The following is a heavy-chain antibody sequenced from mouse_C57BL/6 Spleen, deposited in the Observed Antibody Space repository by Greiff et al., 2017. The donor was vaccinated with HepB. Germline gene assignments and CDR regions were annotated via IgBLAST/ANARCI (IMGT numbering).Heavy chain of an antibody. V-gene: IGHV14-2*01. CDR2: IDPEDGET. CDR1: GFNINDYY. Sequence: EVQLVESGAELVKPGASVKLSCTASGFNINDYYMHWVKQRTEQGLEWIGRIDPEDGETKYAPKFQGKATITADTSSNTAYLRLSSLTSEDTAVEYCARSGVTTVVATKEDCDYWGQGTTLTVSS. CDR3: ARSGVTTVVATKEDCDY. D-gene: IGHD1-1*01. J-gene: IGHJ2*01.